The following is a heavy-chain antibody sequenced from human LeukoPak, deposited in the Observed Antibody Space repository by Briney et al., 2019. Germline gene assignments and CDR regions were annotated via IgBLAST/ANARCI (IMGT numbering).Heavy chain of an antibody. CDR1: GFTVSSNY. D-gene: IGHD2-2*01. CDR3: ARVEVPAAFDY. CDR2: IYSGGST. J-gene: IGHJ4*02. V-gene: IGHV3-53*04. Sequence: GGSLRLSCAASGFTVSSNYMSWVRQAPGKGLEWVSVIYSGGSTYYADSVKGRFTISRHNSKNTLYLQMNSLRADDTAVYYCARVEVPAAFDYWGQGTLVTVPS.